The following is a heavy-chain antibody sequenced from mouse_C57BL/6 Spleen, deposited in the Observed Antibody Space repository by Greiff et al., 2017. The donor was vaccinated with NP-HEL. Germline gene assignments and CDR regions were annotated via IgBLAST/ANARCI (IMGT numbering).Heavy chain of an antibody. D-gene: IGHD2-4*01. CDR3: ANDYDGSWFAY. Sequence: QVQLQQSGAELVKPGASVKISCKASGYAFSSYWMNWVKQRPGTGLEWIGQIYPGDGDTNYNGKFKGKATLTADKSSSTAYMQLSSLTSEDSAVYFCANDYDGSWFAYWGQGTLVTVSA. CDR2: IYPGDGDT. V-gene: IGHV1-80*01. J-gene: IGHJ3*01. CDR1: GYAFSSYW.